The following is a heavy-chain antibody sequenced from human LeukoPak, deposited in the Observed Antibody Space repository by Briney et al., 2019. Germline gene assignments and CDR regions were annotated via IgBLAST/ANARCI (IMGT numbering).Heavy chain of an antibody. CDR1: DGSIRSSSHS. D-gene: IGHD3-16*01. Sequence: TSSETLSLTCIVSDGSIRSSSHSWGWIRQPPGKGLEWIGSIFYSGTTYYNSSLKSRVTISADTSKNQFSLKLRSVTAADTAVYYCTKHDGYNYAYIRSWGQGTLVTVSS. CDR3: TKHDGYNYAYIRS. V-gene: IGHV4-39*01. J-gene: IGHJ5*02. CDR2: IFYSGTT.